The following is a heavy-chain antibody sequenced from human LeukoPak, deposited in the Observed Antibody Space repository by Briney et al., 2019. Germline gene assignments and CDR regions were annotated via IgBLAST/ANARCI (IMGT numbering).Heavy chain of an antibody. CDR2: IYHSGST. J-gene: IGHJ4*02. D-gene: IGHD3-3*01. V-gene: IGHV4-30-2*01. Sequence: SETLSLTCTVSGGSISSGGYYWSWIRQPPGKGLEWIGYIYHSGSTYYNPSLKSRVTISVDTSKNQFSLKLSSVTAADTAVYYCARGPPGITIFGVVTPGCDYWGQGTLVTVSS. CDR3: ARGPPGITIFGVVTPGCDY. CDR1: GGSISSGGYY.